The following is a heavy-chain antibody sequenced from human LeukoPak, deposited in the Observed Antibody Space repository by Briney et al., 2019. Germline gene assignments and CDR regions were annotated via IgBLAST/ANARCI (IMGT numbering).Heavy chain of an antibody. CDR1: GFTFSNYW. D-gene: IGHD2-15*01. CDR3: VRETCSGGSCYLAY. CDR2: INSDGSST. Sequence: GSLRLSCAASGFTFSNYWMHWVRQAPGKGLVWVSRINSDGSSTGYVDSVNGRFTISRDDAKNTLYLQVNSLRAEDTAVYYCVRETCSGGSCYLAYWGQGTLVTVSS. J-gene: IGHJ4*02. V-gene: IGHV3-74*01.